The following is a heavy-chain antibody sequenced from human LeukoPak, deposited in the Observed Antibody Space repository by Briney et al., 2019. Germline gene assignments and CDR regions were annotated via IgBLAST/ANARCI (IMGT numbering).Heavy chain of an antibody. CDR2: IYYSGST. J-gene: IGHJ4*02. CDR1: GGSISSYY. V-gene: IGHV4-59*08. CDR3: ASGGLLGYFDY. D-gene: IGHD2-15*01. Sequence: PSETLSLTCTVSGGSISSYYWSWIRQPPGKGLEWIGYIYYSGSTNYNPSLKSRVTISVDTSKNQFSLKLSSVTAADTAVYYCASGGLLGYFDYWGQGTLVTVSS.